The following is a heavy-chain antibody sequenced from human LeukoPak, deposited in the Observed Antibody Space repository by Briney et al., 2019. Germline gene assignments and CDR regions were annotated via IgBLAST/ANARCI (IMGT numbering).Heavy chain of an antibody. J-gene: IGHJ6*03. CDR1: GGSINSDY. CDR2: IYTSGST. CDR3: ARFLSSSSGYYMDV. D-gene: IGHD6-6*01. V-gene: IGHV4-4*07. Sequence: SETLSLTCTVSGGSINSDYWSWIRQPAGKGLEWIGRIYTSGSTNYNPSLKSRVTMSVDTSKNQFSLKLSSVTAADTAVYYCARFLSSSSGYYMDVWGKGTTVTVSS.